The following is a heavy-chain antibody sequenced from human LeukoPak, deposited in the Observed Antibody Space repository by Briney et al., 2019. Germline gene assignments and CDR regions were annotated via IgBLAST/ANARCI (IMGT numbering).Heavy chain of an antibody. CDR1: GGTFSSYA. Sequence: SVKVSCKASGGTFSSYAISWVRQAPGQGLEWMGRIIPILGIANYAQKFQGRVTMTRNTSISTAYMELSSLRSEDTAVYYCARGSVVSSGYWTLHYYYYGMDVWGQGTTVTVSS. D-gene: IGHD3-22*01. J-gene: IGHJ6*02. CDR3: ARGSVVSSGYWTLHYYYYGMDV. CDR2: IIPILGIA. V-gene: IGHV1-69*04.